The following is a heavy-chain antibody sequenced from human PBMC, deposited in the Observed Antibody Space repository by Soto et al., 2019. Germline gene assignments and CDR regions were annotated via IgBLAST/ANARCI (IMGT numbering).Heavy chain of an antibody. CDR2: MNPNSGNT. Sequence: ASVKVSCKASGYTFTSYDINWVRQATGQGLEWMGWMNPNSGNTGYAQKFQGRVTMTEDTSTDTAYMELSSLRSEDTAVYYCATLPPPAAINWFDPWGQGTLVTVSS. J-gene: IGHJ5*02. CDR3: ATLPPPAAINWFDP. D-gene: IGHD2-2*01. CDR1: GYTFTSYD. V-gene: IGHV1-8*01.